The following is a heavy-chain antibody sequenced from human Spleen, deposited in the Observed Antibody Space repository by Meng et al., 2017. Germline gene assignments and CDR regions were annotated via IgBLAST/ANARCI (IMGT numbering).Heavy chain of an antibody. V-gene: IGHV1-18*01. CDR2: ISGYNGNT. Sequence: QVQLVQSGAELKKPGASVKLSCKASGYMFTSFGISWVRQAPGQGLEWMGWISGYNGNTNYAQKFQGRVTMTTDTFTSTAYMELRNLRSDDTAVYYCATRGNPYLNCWGQGTLVTVSS. CDR3: ATRGNPYLNC. J-gene: IGHJ4*02. CDR1: GYMFTSFG.